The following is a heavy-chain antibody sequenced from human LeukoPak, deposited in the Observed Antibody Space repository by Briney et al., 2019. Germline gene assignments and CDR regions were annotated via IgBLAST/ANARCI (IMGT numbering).Heavy chain of an antibody. D-gene: IGHD3-10*01. CDR3: ARDPSMIRGENTPYFDY. CDR1: GGILNNFG. J-gene: IGHJ4*02. Sequence: VASVKVSCKASGGILNNFGPNWVRQAPGQGLEWMGGVIPILGRTNYAQKFQGRVTITADESTSTAYMELNSLRSEDTAVYYCARDPSMIRGENTPYFDYWGQGTLVTVSS. V-gene: IGHV1-69*10. CDR2: VIPILGRT.